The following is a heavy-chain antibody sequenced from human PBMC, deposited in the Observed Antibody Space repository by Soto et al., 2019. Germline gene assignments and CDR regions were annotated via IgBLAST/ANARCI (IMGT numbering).Heavy chain of an antibody. D-gene: IGHD2-15*01. Sequence: GESLNISCKGSGYSFTSYWISWVRQMPGKGLEWMGRIDPSDSYTNYSPSFQGHVTMSADKSINTAYLQWSSLKASDSAMYYWARHKAVSCDNSCAWGQGTLVTVSS. CDR1: GYSFTSYW. CDR3: ARHKAVSCDNSCA. V-gene: IGHV5-10-1*01. J-gene: IGHJ5*02. CDR2: IDPSDSYT.